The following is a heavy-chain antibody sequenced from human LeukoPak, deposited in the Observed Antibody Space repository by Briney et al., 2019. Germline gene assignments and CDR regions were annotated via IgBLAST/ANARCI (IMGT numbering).Heavy chain of an antibody. Sequence: PGGSPRLSCAASGFTVSSYYMSWVRQAPGKGLEWVSTITNIDSGGSTYYADSVKGRFTISRDNSKNTLCLQMDSLRAEDTAVYYCAKYAGLRINSWYVDSWGQGTLVTVSS. D-gene: IGHD6-13*01. V-gene: IGHV3-23*01. CDR2: ITNIDSGGST. J-gene: IGHJ4*02. CDR3: AKYAGLRINSWYVDS. CDR1: GFTVSSYY.